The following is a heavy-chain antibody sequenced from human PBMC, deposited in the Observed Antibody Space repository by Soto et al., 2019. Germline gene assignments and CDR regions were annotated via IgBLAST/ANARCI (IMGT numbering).Heavy chain of an antibody. CDR1: GGSISSYY. D-gene: IGHD1-7*01. J-gene: IGHJ2*01. CDR3: ARDRGWNYPPRRYFDL. V-gene: IGHV4-59*01. Sequence: PSETLSLTCTVSGGSISSYYWSWIRQPPGKGLEWIGYIYYSGSTNYNPSLKSRVTISVDTSKNQFSLKLSSVTAADTAVYYCARDRGWNYPPRRYFDLWGRGTLVTVS. CDR2: IYYSGST.